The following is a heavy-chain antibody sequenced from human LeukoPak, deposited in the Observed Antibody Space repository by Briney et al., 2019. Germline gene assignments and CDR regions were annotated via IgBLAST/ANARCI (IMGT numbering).Heavy chain of an antibody. CDR3: ARGSASAPTLFSVFQ. V-gene: IGHV4-31*03. Sequence: SETLSLTCTVSSGSISSGGYYWSWIRQHPGKGLEWIGYIYYSGNTYYNPSLKSRLTISVNTSKNQFSLKLSSVTAADTAVYYCARGSASAPTLFSVFQ. CDR2: IYYSGNT. J-gene: IGHJ1*01. D-gene: IGHD3-3*01. CDR1: SGSISSGGYY.